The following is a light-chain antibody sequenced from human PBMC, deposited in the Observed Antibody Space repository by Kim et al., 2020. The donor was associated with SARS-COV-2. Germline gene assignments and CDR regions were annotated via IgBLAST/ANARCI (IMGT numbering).Light chain of an antibody. Sequence: SASVGDRVTITCQASEDISSFLNWYQHKPGQAPKLLIYDASSLETGVPSRFSGSGSGTDFSFAISSLQPEDIATYYCQQHENLPPTFGQGTKVDIK. J-gene: IGKJ1*01. V-gene: IGKV1-33*01. CDR3: QQHENLPPT. CDR2: DAS. CDR1: EDISSF.